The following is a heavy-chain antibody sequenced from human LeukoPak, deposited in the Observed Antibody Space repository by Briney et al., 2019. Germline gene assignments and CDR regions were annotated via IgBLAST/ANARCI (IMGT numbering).Heavy chain of an antibody. CDR1: GYTFTGYY. Sequence: GASVKVSCKASGYTFTGYYMHWVRQAPGQGLEWMGRINPNGGGTNFAQKFQGRVTMTGDTSISTAYMELSRLKSDDTAVYYCTRGDRNEKFDYWGQGTLVTVSS. D-gene: IGHD1-14*01. J-gene: IGHJ4*02. CDR2: INPNGGGT. V-gene: IGHV1-2*06. CDR3: TRGDRNEKFDY.